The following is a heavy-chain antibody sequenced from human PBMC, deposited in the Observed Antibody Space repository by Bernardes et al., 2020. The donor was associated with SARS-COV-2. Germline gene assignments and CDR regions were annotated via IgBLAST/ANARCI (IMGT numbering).Heavy chain of an antibody. D-gene: IGHD3-10*01. Sequence: GGSLRLSCAASGFTFSSYSMNWVRQAPGKGLEWVSSISSSSSYLYYADSVKGRFTISRDNAKNSLYLQMNSLRAEDTAVYYCARADVQGVIMGPNYYYYYYMDVWGKGTTVTVSS. CDR2: ISSSSSYL. J-gene: IGHJ6*03. CDR1: GFTFSSYS. V-gene: IGHV3-21*01. CDR3: ARADVQGVIMGPNYYYYYYMDV.